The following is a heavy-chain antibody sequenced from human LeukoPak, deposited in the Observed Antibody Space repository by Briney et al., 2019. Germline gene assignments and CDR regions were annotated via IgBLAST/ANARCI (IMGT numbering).Heavy chain of an antibody. D-gene: IGHD3-10*01. V-gene: IGHV4-38-2*01. CDR1: GYSISSGYY. CDR3: AGRNTMVRGVIPQRGRFDY. Sequence: PSETLSLTCAVPGYSISSGYYWGWIRQPPGKGLEWIGSIYHSGSTYYNPSLKSRVTISVDTSKNQFSLKLSSVTAADTAVYYCAGRNTMVRGVIPQRGRFDYWGQGTLVTVSS. CDR2: IYHSGST. J-gene: IGHJ4*02.